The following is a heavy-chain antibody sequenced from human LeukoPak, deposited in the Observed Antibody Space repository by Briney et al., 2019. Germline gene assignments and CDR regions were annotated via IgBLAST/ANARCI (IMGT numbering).Heavy chain of an antibody. CDR1: GNSW. CDR3: VSFYETY. Sequence: GGSLRLSCAASGNSWMHWARQVPGKGLVWVSHINSDGSWTSYADSVKGRFTISKDNAKNTVYLQMNSLRAEDTAVYYCVSFYETYWGRGTLVTVSS. J-gene: IGHJ4*02. V-gene: IGHV3-74*01. CDR2: INSDGSWT. D-gene: IGHD2/OR15-2a*01.